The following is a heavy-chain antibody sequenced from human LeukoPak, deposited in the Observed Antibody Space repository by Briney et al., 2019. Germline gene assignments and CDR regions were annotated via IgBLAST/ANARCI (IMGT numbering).Heavy chain of an antibody. CDR2: INHSGST. J-gene: IGHJ4*02. CDR1: GGSFSGYY. CDR3: ARGGYVLRFLEWLSTHFDY. D-gene: IGHD3-3*01. V-gene: IGHV4-34*01. Sequence: PSETLSLTCAVYGGSFSGYYWSWIRQPPGKGLEWIGEINHSGSTNYNPSLKSRVTIPVDTSKNQFSLKLSSVTAADTAVYYCARGGYVLRFLEWLSTHFDYWGQGTLVTVSS.